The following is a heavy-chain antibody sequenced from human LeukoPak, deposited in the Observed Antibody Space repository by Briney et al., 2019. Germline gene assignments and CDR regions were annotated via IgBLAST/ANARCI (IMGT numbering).Heavy chain of an antibody. J-gene: IGHJ4*02. CDR3: AKDQGEGRYGDHQGGVGSPYDY. D-gene: IGHD4-17*01. CDR2: ISGSGGST. CDR1: GFTFSSYA. Sequence: GGSLRLSCAASGFTFSSYAMSWVRQAPGKGLEWVSAISGSGGSTYYADSVKGRFTISRDNSKNTLYLQMNSLRAEDTAVYYCAKDQGEGRYGDHQGGVGSPYDYWGQGTLVTVSS. V-gene: IGHV3-23*01.